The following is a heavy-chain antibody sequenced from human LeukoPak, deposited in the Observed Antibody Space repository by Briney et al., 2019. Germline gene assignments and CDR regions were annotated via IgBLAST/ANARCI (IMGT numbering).Heavy chain of an antibody. CDR3: AREFGYEEAFDI. CDR1: GGSISSYY. D-gene: IGHD5-12*01. J-gene: IGHJ3*02. Sequence: SETLSLTCTVSGGSISSYYWSWIRQPPGKGLEWIGYIYYSGSTNYNPSLKSRVTISVDASKNQFSLKLSSVTAADTAVYYCAREFGYEEAFDIWGQGTMVTVSS. V-gene: IGHV4-59*01. CDR2: IYYSGST.